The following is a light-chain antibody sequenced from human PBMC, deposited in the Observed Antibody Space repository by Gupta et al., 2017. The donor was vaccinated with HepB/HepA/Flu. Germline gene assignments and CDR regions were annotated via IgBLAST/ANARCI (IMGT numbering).Light chain of an antibody. CDR1: QNMLHSSISEKF. J-gene: IGKJ1*01. CDR3: QQEHSSPWT. Sequence: DIVITQSPHSLALSLGDSATINCKSSQNMLHSSISEKFLNWYQQKPGQPPRLVICEASIRESGVPDRFSGSRSATHFTLTINSLQAEDVAVYYSQQEHSSPWTFGQGTKVEIK. CDR2: EAS. V-gene: IGKV4-1*01.